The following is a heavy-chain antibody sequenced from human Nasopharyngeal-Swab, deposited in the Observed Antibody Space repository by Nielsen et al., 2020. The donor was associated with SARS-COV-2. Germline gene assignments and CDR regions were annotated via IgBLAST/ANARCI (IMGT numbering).Heavy chain of an antibody. J-gene: IGHJ3*02. CDR2: ISRSGSTI. Sequence: GESLKISCAASGFTFSDYYMSWIRQAPGKGLEWVSYISRSGSTIYYADSVKGRFTISRDNAKNSLYLQMNSLRAEDTAVYYCARGEVVAVRADAFDIWGQGTMVTVSS. V-gene: IGHV3-11*04. CDR1: GFTFSDYY. CDR3: ARGEVVAVRADAFDI. D-gene: IGHD2-15*01.